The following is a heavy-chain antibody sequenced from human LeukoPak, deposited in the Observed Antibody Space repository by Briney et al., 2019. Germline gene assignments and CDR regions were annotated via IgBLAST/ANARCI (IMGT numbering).Heavy chain of an antibody. D-gene: IGHD5/OR15-5a*01. CDR2: IKQDGSEK. V-gene: IGHV3-7*01. Sequence: PGGSLRLSCAASGFTFSSYWMSWVRQAPGKGLKWVANIKQDGSEKYYVDSVKGRFTISRDNAKNSLYLQMNSLRAEDTAVYYCARVVSFDAFDIWGQGTMVTVSS. J-gene: IGHJ3*02. CDR3: ARVVSFDAFDI. CDR1: GFTFSSYW.